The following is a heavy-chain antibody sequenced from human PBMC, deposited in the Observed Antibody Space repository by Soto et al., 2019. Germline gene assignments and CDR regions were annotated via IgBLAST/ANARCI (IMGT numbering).Heavy chain of an antibody. CDR2: IYYSGST. V-gene: IGHV4-30-4*08. Sequence: PSETLSLTCTVSGDSISRGAYYWTWIRQHPVKGLEWIGYIYYSGSTYYKPSLKSRVTMSTDTSRNHFSLILSSVTAADTAVYYCASVRAHYFDNWSQGTLVTVSS. J-gene: IGHJ4*02. CDR1: GDSISRGAYY. CDR3: ASVRAHYFDN.